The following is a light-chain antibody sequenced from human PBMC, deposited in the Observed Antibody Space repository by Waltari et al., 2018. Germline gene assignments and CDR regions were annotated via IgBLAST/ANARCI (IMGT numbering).Light chain of an antibody. J-gene: IGLJ1*01. CDR2: GKN. V-gene: IGLV3-19*01. CDR1: SLRSFY. Sequence: SSDLTQDPAVSVALGQTVRITCQGDSLRSFYGSWYQQKPGQAPVLVIYGKNSRPSGIPDRFSGSSSGNTISLTITGAQADDEADYYCNSRDSSGNPPYVFGVGTKVTVL. CDR3: NSRDSSGNPPYV.